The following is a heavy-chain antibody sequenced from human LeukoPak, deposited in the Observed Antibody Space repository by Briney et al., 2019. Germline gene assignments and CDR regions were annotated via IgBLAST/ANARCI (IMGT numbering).Heavy chain of an antibody. CDR1: GFTFSTYG. CDR2: IYHTGST. V-gene: IGHV4-38-2*01. J-gene: IGHJ4*02. D-gene: IGHD2-15*01. CDR3: ATLPWCNAGSCYSQDY. Sequence: GSLRLSCAASGFTFSTYGMSWVRQPPGMGLEWIGTIYHTGSTYYNPSLRSRVFIFVDTSKNDFSLNLSSVTAADTAVYYCATLPWCNAGSCYSQDYWGQGTLVTVSS.